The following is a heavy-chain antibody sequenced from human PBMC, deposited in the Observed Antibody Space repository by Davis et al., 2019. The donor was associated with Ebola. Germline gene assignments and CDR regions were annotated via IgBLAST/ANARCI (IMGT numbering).Heavy chain of an antibody. CDR2: TYSSGST. D-gene: IGHD4-17*01. CDR1: GGSSTGYY. CDR3: ARDPHGDYGLSGYYYGFDV. Sequence: PSETLSLTCTAPGGSSTGYYWSWIRQSPGKGLEWIGYTYSSGSTNYNPSLKGRVTISLDTSKNQLSLRLTSVTAADTAVYYCARDPHGDYGLSGYYYGFDVWGQGTTVTVSS. J-gene: IGHJ6*02. V-gene: IGHV4-59*01.